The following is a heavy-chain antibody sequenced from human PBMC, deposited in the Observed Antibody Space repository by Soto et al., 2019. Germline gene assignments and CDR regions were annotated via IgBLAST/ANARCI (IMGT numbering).Heavy chain of an antibody. Sequence: PVGSLSLSCAASGFTFSSYGMHWVRQAPGKGLEWVAVIWYDGSNKYYADSVKGRFTISRDNSKNTLYLQMNSLRAEDTAVYYCARDRIAAAGINWFDPWGQGTLVTVSS. CDR2: IWYDGSNK. D-gene: IGHD6-13*01. V-gene: IGHV3-33*01. CDR3: ARDRIAAAGINWFDP. J-gene: IGHJ5*02. CDR1: GFTFSSYG.